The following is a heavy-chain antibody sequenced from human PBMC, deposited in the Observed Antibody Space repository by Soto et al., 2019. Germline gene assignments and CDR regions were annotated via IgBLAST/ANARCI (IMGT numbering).Heavy chain of an antibody. CDR1: GYTLTELS. Sequence: ASVKVSCKVSGYTLTELSMHWVRQAPGKGLEWMGGFDPEDGETIYAQKFQGRVTMTEDTSTDTAYMELSSLRSEDTAVYYCATESPTTTVTTYFQPDAFDIWGQGTMVTVSS. J-gene: IGHJ3*02. CDR3: ATESPTTTVTTYFQPDAFDI. CDR2: FDPEDGET. V-gene: IGHV1-24*01. D-gene: IGHD4-17*01.